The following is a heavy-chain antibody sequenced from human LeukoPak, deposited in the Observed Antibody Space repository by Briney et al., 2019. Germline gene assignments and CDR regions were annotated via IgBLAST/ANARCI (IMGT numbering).Heavy chain of an antibody. CDR2: INPSGGST. D-gene: IGHD2-15*01. CDR1: GYTFTSYD. CDR3: AAAVVVAVNWFDP. Sequence: ASVKVSCKASGYTFTSYDINWVRQATGQGLEWMGIINPSGGSTSYAQKFQGRVTMTRDMSTSTVYMELSSLRSEDTAVYYCAAAVVVAVNWFDPWGQGTLVTVSS. V-gene: IGHV1-46*01. J-gene: IGHJ5*02.